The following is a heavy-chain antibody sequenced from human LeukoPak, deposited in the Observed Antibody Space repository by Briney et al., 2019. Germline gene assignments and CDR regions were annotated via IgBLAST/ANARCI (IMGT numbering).Heavy chain of an antibody. CDR2: IYTSGST. D-gene: IGHD4/OR15-4a*01. Sequence: PSETLSLTCTVSGGSISSYYWSWIRQPAGKGLEWIGRIYTSGSTNYNPSLKSRVTISVDTSKNQFSLKLSSVTAADTAVYYCGGGTSAMVARDYWGQGTLVTVSS. J-gene: IGHJ4*02. CDR3: GGGTSAMVARDY. CDR1: GGSISSYY. V-gene: IGHV4-4*07.